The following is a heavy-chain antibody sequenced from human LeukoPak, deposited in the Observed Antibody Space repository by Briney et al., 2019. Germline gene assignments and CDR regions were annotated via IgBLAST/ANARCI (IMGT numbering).Heavy chain of an antibody. D-gene: IGHD4-17*01. J-gene: IGHJ6*03. CDR1: GFSFSSYE. CDR2: ISSSGSTI. V-gene: IGHV3-48*03. CDR3: ARGGGYGDCGGNYHCYYDMDV. Sequence: GGSLRLSCAASGFSFSSYEMHWVRQAPGEGLEWVSYISSSGSTIHYADSVKGRFTISRDNAKNSLNLQMNGLRADDTAVYYCARGGGYGDCGGNYHCYYDMDVWGKGTTVTVSS.